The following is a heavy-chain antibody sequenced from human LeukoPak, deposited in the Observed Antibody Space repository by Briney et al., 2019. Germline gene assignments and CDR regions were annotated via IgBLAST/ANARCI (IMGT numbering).Heavy chain of an antibody. CDR1: GFTFSNYW. V-gene: IGHV3-7*01. CDR3: VRWATSFDL. Sequence: GGSQRLSCAASGFTFSNYWMSWVRQAPGKGLEWAADIKQDGSERHYVDSVPGRFTISRDNAKNSLYLQINSLRAEDTAVYYCVRWATSFDLWGQGILVTVSS. D-gene: IGHD6-6*01. J-gene: IGHJ4*02. CDR2: IKQDGSER.